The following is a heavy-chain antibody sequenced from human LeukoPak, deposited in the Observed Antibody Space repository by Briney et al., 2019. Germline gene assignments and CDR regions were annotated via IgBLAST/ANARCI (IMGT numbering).Heavy chain of an antibody. D-gene: IGHD4-23*01. CDR3: GRGVSENSGNQGY. CDR2: ISTSGSTI. V-gene: IGHV3-11*01. Sequence: GGSLRLSCAAPGFTFSDYYMSWIRQSPGNGLEWVSYISTSGSTIYCAVSVKGRFSVFRDNAKISMFLQMNSLRAEGTAVYYCGRGVSENSGNQGYWGQGTLVTVSS. CDR1: GFTFSDYY. J-gene: IGHJ4*02.